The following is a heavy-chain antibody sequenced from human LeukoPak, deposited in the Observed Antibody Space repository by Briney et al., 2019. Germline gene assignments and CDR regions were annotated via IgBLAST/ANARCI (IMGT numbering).Heavy chain of an antibody. CDR2: IYASGNT. V-gene: IGHV3-53*01. Sequence: QPGGSLRLSCAASGFTVSNNFMTWVRQAPGKGLEWVSVIYASGNTYYADSVKGRFTISRDNSKNTLYLQMNSLRAEDTALYYCARGYRYSFDFWGQGTLVTVSS. CDR1: GFTVSNNF. CDR3: ARGYRYSFDF. D-gene: IGHD5-18*01. J-gene: IGHJ5*01.